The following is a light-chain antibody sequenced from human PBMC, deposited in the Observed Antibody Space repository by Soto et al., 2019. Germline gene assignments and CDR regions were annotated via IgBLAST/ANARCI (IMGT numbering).Light chain of an antibody. Sequence: EIVLTQSPGTLSLSPWERATLSCRASQSVSSSYLAWYQQKPGQAPRLLIYGASSRATGIPDRFSGSGSGTDFTLTISRLEPEDFAVYYCQQYGSSLPTFGQGTKVDIK. V-gene: IGKV3-20*01. J-gene: IGKJ1*01. CDR1: QSVSSSY. CDR2: GAS. CDR3: QQYGSSLPT.